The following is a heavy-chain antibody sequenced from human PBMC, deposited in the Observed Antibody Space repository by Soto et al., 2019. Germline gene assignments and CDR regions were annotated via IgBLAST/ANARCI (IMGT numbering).Heavy chain of an antibody. J-gene: IGHJ6*02. CDR2: ISGSGGST. CDR1: GFTFSSYA. D-gene: IGHD3-3*01. CDR3: AKDMQTYYDFWSGSQNYGMDV. Sequence: GGSLRLSCAASGFTFSSYAMSWVSQAPGKGLEWVSAISGSGGSTYYADSVKGRFTISRDNSKNTLYLQMNSLRAEDTAVYYCAKDMQTYYDFWSGSQNYGMDVWGQGTTVTVSS. V-gene: IGHV3-23*01.